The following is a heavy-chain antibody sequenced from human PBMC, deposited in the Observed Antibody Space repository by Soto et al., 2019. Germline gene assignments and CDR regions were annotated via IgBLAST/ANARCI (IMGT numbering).Heavy chain of an antibody. CDR1: GGTFSSYA. V-gene: IGHV1-69*06. D-gene: IGHD3-3*01. CDR2: IIPIFGTA. Sequence: SVKVSCKASGGTFSSYAISWVRQAPGQGLEWMGGIIPIFGTANYAQKFQGRVTITADKSTSTAYMELSSLRSEDTAVYYCAREETSEWVLANNLWGQGTLVTVSS. J-gene: IGHJ4*02. CDR3: AREETSEWVLANNL.